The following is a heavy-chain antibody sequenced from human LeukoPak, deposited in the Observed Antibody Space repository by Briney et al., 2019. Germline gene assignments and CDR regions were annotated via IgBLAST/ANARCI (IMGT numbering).Heavy chain of an antibody. V-gene: IGHV3-23*01. Sequence: PGGSLRLSCAASGFTFSSYAMSWVRQAPGKGLEWVSAISGSGGSTYYADSVKGRFTISRDNSKNTLYLQMNSLRAEDTAVYYCAKASRGGTYVVNFKLIDGFDMWGQSTRDTVSS. CDR1: GFTFSSYA. D-gene: IGHD4-23*01. J-gene: IGHJ3*02. CDR3: AKASRGGTYVVNFKLIDGFDM. CDR2: ISGSGGST.